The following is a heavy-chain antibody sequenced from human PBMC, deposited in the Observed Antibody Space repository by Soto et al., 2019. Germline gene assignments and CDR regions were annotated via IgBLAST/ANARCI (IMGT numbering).Heavy chain of an antibody. J-gene: IGHJ4*02. V-gene: IGHV4-30-4*01. CDR1: GGSISSGDYY. D-gene: IGHD3-22*01. CDR2: IYYSGST. Sequence: SETLSLTCTVSGGSISSGDYYWSWIRQPPGKGLEWIGYIYYSGSTYYNPSLKSRVTISVDTSKNQFSLKLSSVTAADTAVYYCARVELYYDSIGPAKYFDYWGQGTLVTVSS. CDR3: ARVELYYDSIGPAKYFDY.